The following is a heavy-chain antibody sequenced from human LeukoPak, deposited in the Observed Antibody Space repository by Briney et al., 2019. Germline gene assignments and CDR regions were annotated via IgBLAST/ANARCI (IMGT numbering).Heavy chain of an antibody. CDR1: GYTFTSYG. D-gene: IGHD1-26*01. V-gene: IGHV7-4-1*02. CDR3: ASGVGATEDAFDI. J-gene: IGHJ3*02. CDR2: INTNTGNP. Sequence: ASVKVSCKASGYTFTSYGISWVRQAPGQGLEWMGWINTNTGNPTYAQGFTGRFVFSLDTSVSTAYLQISSLKAEDTAVYYCASGVGATEDAFDIWGQGTMVTVSS.